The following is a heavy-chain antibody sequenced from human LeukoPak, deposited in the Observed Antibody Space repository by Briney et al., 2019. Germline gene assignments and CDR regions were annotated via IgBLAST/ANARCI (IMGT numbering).Heavy chain of an antibody. Sequence: GASVKVSCKASGYTFTSYGISWVRQAPGQGLEWMGWISAYNGNTNYAQKLQGRVTMTTDTSTSTAYMELRSLRSDDTAVYYCARSQQEMVRGVIIKNWFDPWGQGTLVTVSS. CDR2: ISAYNGNT. CDR3: ARSQQEMVRGVIIKNWFDP. J-gene: IGHJ5*02. V-gene: IGHV1-18*01. CDR1: GYTFTSYG. D-gene: IGHD3-10*01.